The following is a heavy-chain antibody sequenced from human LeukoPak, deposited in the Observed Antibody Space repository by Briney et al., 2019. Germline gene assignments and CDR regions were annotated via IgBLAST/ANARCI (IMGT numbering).Heavy chain of an antibody. J-gene: IGHJ6*02. CDR3: ARERGNIVVVPAAIHYGMDV. CDR1: GFTFSSYG. V-gene: IGHV3-33*01. Sequence: GGSLRLSCAASGFTFSSYGTLWVRQAPRKGLEWVAVIWYYGTNKYYADSVKGRFTISRDNSKNTLYLQMNSLRAEDTAVYYCARERGNIVVVPAAIHYGMDVWGQGTTVTVSS. D-gene: IGHD2-2*01. CDR2: IWYYGTNK.